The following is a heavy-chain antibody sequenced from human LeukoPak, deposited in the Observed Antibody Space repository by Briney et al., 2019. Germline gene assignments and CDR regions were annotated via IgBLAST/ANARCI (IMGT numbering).Heavy chain of an antibody. D-gene: IGHD5-12*01. CDR1: GFTVSNNY. Sequence: GGSLRLSCAASGFTVSNNYMSWVRQAPGKGLEWVSVIYRGGNTYYADSVKGRFTISRDNSKNTLYLQMNSLRAEDTAVYYCARSKGDSGYVYFDYWGQGTLVTVSS. CDR3: ARSKGDSGYVYFDY. CDR2: IYRGGNT. J-gene: IGHJ4*02. V-gene: IGHV3-53*01.